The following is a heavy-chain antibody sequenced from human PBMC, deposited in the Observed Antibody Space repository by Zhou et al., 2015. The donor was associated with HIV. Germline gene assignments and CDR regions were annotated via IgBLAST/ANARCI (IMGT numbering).Heavy chain of an antibody. V-gene: IGHV1-69*06. CDR1: GGTFSSYA. J-gene: IGHJ5*02. Sequence: QVQLVQSGAEVKKPGSSVKVSCKASGGTFSSYAISWVRQAPGQGLEWMGGIIPIFGTANYAQKFQGRVTITADKSTSTAYMELSSLRSEDTAVYYCARDTGYYDSSGYYYVGWFDPWGQGTLVTVSS. CDR3: ARDTGYYDSSGYYYVGWFDP. D-gene: IGHD3-22*01. CDR2: IIPIFGTA.